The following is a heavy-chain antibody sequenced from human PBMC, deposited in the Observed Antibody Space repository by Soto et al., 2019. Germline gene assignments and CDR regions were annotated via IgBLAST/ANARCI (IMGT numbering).Heavy chain of an antibody. J-gene: IGHJ5*02. V-gene: IGHV4-4*02. D-gene: IGHD6-19*01. CDR3: AREAVAGSGRPRNWFDP. CDR2: IYHSGST. CDR1: GGSISSSNW. Sequence: QVQLQESGPGLVKPSGTRSLTCAVSGGSISSSNWWSWVRQPPGKGLEWIGEIYHSGSTNYNPSLKSRVTISVDKSKNQFSLKLSSVTAADTAVYYCAREAVAGSGRPRNWFDPWGQGTLVTVSS.